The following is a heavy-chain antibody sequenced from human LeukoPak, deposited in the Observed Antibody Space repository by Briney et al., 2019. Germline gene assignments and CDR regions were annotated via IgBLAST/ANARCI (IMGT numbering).Heavy chain of an antibody. CDR1: GFTFSSYW. D-gene: IGHD6-6*01. Sequence: PGGSLRLSCAASGFTFSSYWMHWVRQAPGKGLVWVSRINNEGSSTTYADSVEGRFTISRDNSKNTLYLQMNSLRAEDTAVYYCAKDPRRGPRIAARQDYFDYWGQGTLVTVSS. V-gene: IGHV3-74*01. CDR3: AKDPRRGPRIAARQDYFDY. J-gene: IGHJ4*02. CDR2: INNEGSST.